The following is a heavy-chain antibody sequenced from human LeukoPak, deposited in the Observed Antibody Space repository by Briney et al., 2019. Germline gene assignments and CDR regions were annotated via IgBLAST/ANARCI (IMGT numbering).Heavy chain of an antibody. D-gene: IGHD3-10*01. V-gene: IGHV4-39*07. Sequence: SETLSLTCTVSGGSISSSSYYWGWIRQPPGKGLEWIGSIYYSGSTYYNPSLKSRVTISVDTSKNQFSLKLSSVTAADTAVYYCARSMVYGSGDRNRVFDFWGQGTMVTVSS. CDR3: ARSMVYGSGDRNRVFDF. CDR2: IYYSGST. CDR1: GGSISSSSYY. J-gene: IGHJ3*01.